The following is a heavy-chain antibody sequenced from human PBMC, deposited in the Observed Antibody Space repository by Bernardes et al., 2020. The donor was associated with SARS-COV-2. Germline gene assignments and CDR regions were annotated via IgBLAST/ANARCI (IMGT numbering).Heavy chain of an antibody. D-gene: IGHD6-19*01. Sequence: GGSLRLSCAASGLNFSSYGMHWVRQAPGKGLEWVTFISYDGSKKYFTDSVKGRITISRDNSKNTLSLQMSSLRAEDTAVYYCAKDVRRLAVAATYVDSWGQGTLVTVSS. J-gene: IGHJ4*02. V-gene: IGHV3-30*18. CDR3: AKDVRRLAVAATYVDS. CDR2: ISYDGSKK. CDR1: GLNFSSYG.